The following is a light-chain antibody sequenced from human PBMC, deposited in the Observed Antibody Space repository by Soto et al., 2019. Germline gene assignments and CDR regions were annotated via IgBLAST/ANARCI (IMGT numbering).Light chain of an antibody. J-gene: IGKJ5*01. CDR1: QSIHTS. V-gene: IGKV3-11*01. CDR2: DST. Sequence: VLTQFSATLSLSPGERATVSCRASQSIHTSLAWYQQKSGKPPRLVIYDSTLRANGVPDRFGGSRSGTEFTLTINSLEPEDFAVYYCQQRSVWPPITFGQGTRLEIK. CDR3: QQRSVWPPIT.